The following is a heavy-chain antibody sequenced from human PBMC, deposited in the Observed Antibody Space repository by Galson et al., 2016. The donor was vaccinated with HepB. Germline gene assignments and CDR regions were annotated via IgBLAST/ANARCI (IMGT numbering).Heavy chain of an antibody. J-gene: IGHJ1*01. CDR2: ISRNGSFI. Sequence: SLRLSCAASGFPFSDYTMNWVRQGPGKGLEWVSSISRNGSFIFYSDSVKGRFTISRDNAKNSLYLQMNSLRVEDTAVYYCARGFFDNTGNPGYFQHWGRGTLVTVSS. D-gene: IGHD3-22*01. CDR1: GFPFSDYT. CDR3: ARGFFDNTGNPGYFQH. V-gene: IGHV3-21*01.